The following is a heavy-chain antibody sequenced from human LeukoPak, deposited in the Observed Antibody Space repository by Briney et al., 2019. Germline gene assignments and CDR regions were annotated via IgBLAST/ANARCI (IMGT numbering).Heavy chain of an antibody. Sequence: GGSLRLSCAASGFTFSSYGMHWVRQAPGKGLEWVAFIRYDGSNKYYADSVKGRFTISRDNSKNTLYLQMNSLRAEDTAVYYCAKDFRRSLFWSVFDYWGQGTLVTVSS. D-gene: IGHD3-3*01. CDR2: IRYDGSNK. V-gene: IGHV3-30*02. CDR1: GFTFSSYG. CDR3: AKDFRRSLFWSVFDY. J-gene: IGHJ4*02.